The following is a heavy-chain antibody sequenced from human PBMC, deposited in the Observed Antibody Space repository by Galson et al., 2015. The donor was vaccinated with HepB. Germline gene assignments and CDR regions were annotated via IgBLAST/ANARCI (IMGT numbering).Heavy chain of an antibody. D-gene: IGHD5/OR15-5a*01. CDR3: TRSYGVYDYSYSGMDV. CDR2: IRSKANSYAT. V-gene: IGHV3-73*01. CDR1: GFTFSGSA. Sequence: SLRLYCAASGFTFSGSAMHWVRQAYGKGLEGVGRIRSKANSYATAYAAAVIGRFTISRDDSKNTEYLQMNSLETEDTAVYYCTRSYGVYDYSYSGMDVWGQGTTVTVSS. J-gene: IGHJ6*02.